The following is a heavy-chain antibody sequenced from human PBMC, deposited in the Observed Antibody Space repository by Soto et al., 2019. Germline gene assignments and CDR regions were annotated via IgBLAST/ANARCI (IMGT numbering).Heavy chain of an antibody. V-gene: IGHV4-39*01. J-gene: IGHJ4*02. CDR2: IYYSWST. CDR3: ASIGQQLVYYFDY. Sequence: QLQLQESGPGLVKPSETLSLTCTVSGGSISSSSYYWGWIRQPPGQGLEWIGSIYYSWSTYYNPSLKSRVTISVDTSKNQFSLKLSSVTAADTAVYYCASIGQQLVYYFDYWGQGTLVTVSS. CDR1: GGSISSSSYY. D-gene: IGHD6-13*01.